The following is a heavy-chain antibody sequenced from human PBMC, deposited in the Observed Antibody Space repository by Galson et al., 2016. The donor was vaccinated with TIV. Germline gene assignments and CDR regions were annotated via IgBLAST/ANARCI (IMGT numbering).Heavy chain of an antibody. D-gene: IGHD4-23*01. CDR3: TRRKNYGGDAFDL. J-gene: IGHJ3*01. CDR2: IVGTGGTT. CDR1: GFTFSSYA. Sequence: SLRLSCAASGFTFSSYAMHWVRQAPGKGLEWVSGIVGTGGTTYYADSVKGRFSISRDNSKNTLYLQMNSLRGEDTALYYCTRRKNYGGDAFDLWGQGTPVTVSS. V-gene: IGHV3-23*01.